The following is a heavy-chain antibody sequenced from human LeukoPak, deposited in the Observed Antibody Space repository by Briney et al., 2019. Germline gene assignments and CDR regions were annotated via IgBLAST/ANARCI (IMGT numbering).Heavy chain of an antibody. Sequence: GGSLRLSCAASGFTFSSYWMYWVRQAPGKGLVWVSRINSDGSNTIYADSVKGGFTISRDNAKNTLYLQMNSLRAEDTAVYYCARDGGGSYRDYYFDYWGQGTLVTVPS. CDR1: GFTFSSYW. CDR2: INSDGSNT. D-gene: IGHD1-26*01. V-gene: IGHV3-74*01. J-gene: IGHJ4*02. CDR3: ARDGGGSYRDYYFDY.